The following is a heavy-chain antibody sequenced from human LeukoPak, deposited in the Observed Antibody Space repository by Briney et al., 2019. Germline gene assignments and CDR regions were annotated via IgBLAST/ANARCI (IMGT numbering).Heavy chain of an antibody. Sequence: SETLSLTCTVSGGSISSGGYYWSWIRQPPGKGLEWIGYIYYSGSTNYNPSLKSRVTISVDTSKNQFSLKLSSVTAADTAVYYCARIRVLWPTQHYYYYGMDVWGQGTTVTVSS. D-gene: IGHD3-10*01. CDR1: GGSISSGGYY. CDR3: ARIRVLWPTQHYYYYGMDV. CDR2: IYYSGST. V-gene: IGHV4-61*08. J-gene: IGHJ6*02.